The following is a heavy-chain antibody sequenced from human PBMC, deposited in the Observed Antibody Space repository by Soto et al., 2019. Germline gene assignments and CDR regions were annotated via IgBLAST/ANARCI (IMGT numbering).Heavy chain of an antibody. CDR1: GDSVSSNSAA. D-gene: IGHD1-1*01. Sequence: SQTLSLTCAISGDSVSSNSAAWNWIRQSPSRGLEWLGRTYYRSKWYNDYAVSVKSRITINPDTSKNQFSLQLNSVTPEDTAVYYCARDLLGFNPTVPGYYYYGMDVWGQGTTVTVSS. CDR2: TYYRSKWYN. J-gene: IGHJ6*02. V-gene: IGHV6-1*01. CDR3: ARDLLGFNPTVPGYYYYGMDV.